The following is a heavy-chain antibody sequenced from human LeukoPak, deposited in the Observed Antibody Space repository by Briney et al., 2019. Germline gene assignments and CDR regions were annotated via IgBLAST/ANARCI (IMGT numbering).Heavy chain of an antibody. CDR1: GFTFSSYS. J-gene: IGHJ4*02. Sequence: PGGSLRLSCAASGFTFSSYSMNWVRQAPGKGLEWVSSISSSTSYIYYADSVKGRFTISRDNDKNSLYLQMNSLRAEDTAVYYCASWIAVAGKGDYWGQGTLSPSPQ. D-gene: IGHD6-19*01. V-gene: IGHV3-21*01. CDR2: ISSSTSYI. CDR3: ASWIAVAGKGDY.